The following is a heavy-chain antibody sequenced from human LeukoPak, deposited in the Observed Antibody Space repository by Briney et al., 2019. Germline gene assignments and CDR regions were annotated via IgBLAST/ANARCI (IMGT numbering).Heavy chain of an antibody. CDR2: ISGSVGST. Sequence: GGSLRLSCAASGFTFSSYAMSWVRQAPGKGLGWVSAISGSVGSTYYADSVKGRFTISRDNSKKTLYLQMNSLRAEDTAVYYCANQAYYYDSSGYYYYFDYWGQGTLVTVSS. V-gene: IGHV3-23*01. D-gene: IGHD3-22*01. J-gene: IGHJ4*02. CDR3: ANQAYYYDSSGYYYYFDY. CDR1: GFTFSSYA.